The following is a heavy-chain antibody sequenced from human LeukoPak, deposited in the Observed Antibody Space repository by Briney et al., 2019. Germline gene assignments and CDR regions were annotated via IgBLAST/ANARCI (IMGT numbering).Heavy chain of an antibody. J-gene: IGHJ4*02. CDR1: GHSFTNYW. CDR2: IYPGNSDT. D-gene: IGHD6-13*01. V-gene: IGHV5-51*01. CDR3: ARFMSRWTRPQLDY. Sequence: GESLKISCKGYGHSFTNYWIGWVRQMPGKGLECMGIIYPGNSDTRYSPSFQGQVAISVDKSISTAYLQWSSLKASDSAIYYCARFMSRWTRPQLDYWGQGTLVTVSS.